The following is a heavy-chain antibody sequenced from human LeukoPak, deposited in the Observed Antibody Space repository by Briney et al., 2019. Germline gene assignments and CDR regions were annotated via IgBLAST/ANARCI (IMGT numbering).Heavy chain of an antibody. CDR3: ARSRPGIAVAGTPRWYYGMDV. J-gene: IGHJ6*02. V-gene: IGHV1-3*01. CDR1: GYTFTSYA. Sequence: ASVKVSCKASGYTFTSYAMHWVRQAPGQRLEWMGWINAGNGNTKYSQKFQGRVTITRDTSASTAYMELSSLRSEDTAVYYCARSRPGIAVAGTPRWYYGMDVWGQGTTVTVSS. CDR2: INAGNGNT. D-gene: IGHD6-19*01.